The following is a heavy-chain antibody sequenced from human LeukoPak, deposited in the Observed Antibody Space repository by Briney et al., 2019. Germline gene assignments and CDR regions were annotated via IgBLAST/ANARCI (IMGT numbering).Heavy chain of an antibody. J-gene: IGHJ4*02. CDR1: GGSISSSSYC. V-gene: IGHV4-39*01. CDR2: IYYSGST. Sequence: SETLSLTCTVSGGSISSSSYCWGWIRQPPGKGLEWIGSIYYSGSTYYNPSLKSRVTITVDASKNQFSLRLSSVTAADTAVYYCARGIAAAGTSFDYWGQGTLVTVSS. D-gene: IGHD6-13*01. CDR3: ARGIAAAGTSFDY.